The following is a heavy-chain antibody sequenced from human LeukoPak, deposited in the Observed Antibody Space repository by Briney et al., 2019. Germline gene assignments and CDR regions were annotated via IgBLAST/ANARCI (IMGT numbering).Heavy chain of an antibody. CDR3: TRDGGLLPDN. CDR1: GFPFSTYA. J-gene: IGHJ4*02. CDR2: ISPDGTSR. Sequence: PGESLRLSCAASGFPFSTYAMHWVSQPPGKGLVWVSRISPDGTSRAYADSVQGRFIISRDYAKNTLSLQMNSLTTEDTAVYYCTRDGGLLPDNWGKGTLVTVSS. D-gene: IGHD2-21*02. V-gene: IGHV3-74*01.